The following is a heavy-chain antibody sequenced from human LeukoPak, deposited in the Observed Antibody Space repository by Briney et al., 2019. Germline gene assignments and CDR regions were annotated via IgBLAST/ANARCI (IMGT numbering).Heavy chain of an antibody. J-gene: IGHJ3*02. CDR2: INSSSSYI. CDR3: AIDSHYYDSSGYHYAFDI. D-gene: IGHD3-22*01. CDR1: GFTFSSYS. Sequence: GGSLRLSCAASGFTFSSYSMNWVRQAPGKGLEWVSSINSSSSYIYYADSVKGRFTISRDNAKNSLYLQMNSLRAEDTAVYYCAIDSHYYDSSGYHYAFDIWGQGTMVTVSS. V-gene: IGHV3-21*01.